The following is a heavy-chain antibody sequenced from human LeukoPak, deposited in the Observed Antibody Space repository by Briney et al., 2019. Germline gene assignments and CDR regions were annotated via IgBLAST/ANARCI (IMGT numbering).Heavy chain of an antibody. V-gene: IGHV4-4*07. CDR1: GGSISSYY. D-gene: IGHD3-3*01. CDR3: ASWRDYDSCSGSPIYAFDI. CDR2: IYTSGST. J-gene: IGHJ3*02. Sequence: SETLSLTCTVAGGSISSYYWSWIRQPAGKGLEWIGRIYTSGSTNYNPSPKSRVTMSVDTSKNQFSLKLSSVTAADTAVYYCASWRDYDSCSGSPIYAFDISGQGTMVAVSS.